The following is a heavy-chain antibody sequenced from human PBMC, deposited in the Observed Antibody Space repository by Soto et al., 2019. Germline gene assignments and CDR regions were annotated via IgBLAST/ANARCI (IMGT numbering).Heavy chain of an antibody. CDR3: AREGEYYGSGPGYWFDP. CDR1: GGSISSGGYY. Sequence: QVQLQESGPGLVMPSQTLSLTCTVSGGSISSGGYYWSWIRQHPGKGLEWIGYIYYSGSTYYNPSLKSRVTISVDTSKNQFSLKLSSVTAADTAVYYCAREGEYYGSGPGYWFDPWGQGTLVTVSS. J-gene: IGHJ5*02. V-gene: IGHV4-31*03. CDR2: IYYSGST. D-gene: IGHD3-10*01.